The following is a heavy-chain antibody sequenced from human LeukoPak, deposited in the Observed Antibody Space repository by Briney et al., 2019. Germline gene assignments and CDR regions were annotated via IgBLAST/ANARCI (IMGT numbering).Heavy chain of an antibody. J-gene: IGHJ5*02. V-gene: IGHV3-7*03. D-gene: IGHD6-19*01. Sequence: GGSLRLSCAAPGFTFSSYWMSWVRQAPGKGLEWVANIKQDGSEKYYVDSVKGRFTISRDNAKNSLYLQMNSLRAEDTAVYYCARSIAVAGYWFDPWGQGTLVTVSS. CDR2: IKQDGSEK. CDR3: ARSIAVAGYWFDP. CDR1: GFTFSSYW.